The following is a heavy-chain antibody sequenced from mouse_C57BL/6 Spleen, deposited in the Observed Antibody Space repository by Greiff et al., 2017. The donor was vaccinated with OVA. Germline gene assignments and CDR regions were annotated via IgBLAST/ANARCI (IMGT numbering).Heavy chain of an antibody. J-gene: IGHJ2*01. CDR2: ISSGGDYI. V-gene: IGHV5-9-1*02. Sequence: EVQLVESGEGLVKPGGSLKLSCAASGFTFSSYAMSWVRQTPEKRLEWVAYISSGGDYIYYADTVKGRFTISRDNARNTLYLQMSSLKSEDTAMYYCTRGSGSGDYFDYWGQGTTLTVSS. CDR1: GFTFSSYA. CDR3: TRGSGSGDYFDY. D-gene: IGHD4-1*01.